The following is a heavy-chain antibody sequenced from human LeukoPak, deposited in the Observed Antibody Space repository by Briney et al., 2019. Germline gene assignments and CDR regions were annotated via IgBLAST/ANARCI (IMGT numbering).Heavy chain of an antibody. Sequence: KLSETLSLTCAVSGGSINSGAYSWRWIRQPPGKGLEWIGYIYYSGSTYYNPSLKSRVTISVDRSKNQFSLKLNSVTAADTAIYFCARCPSGGSCYPTKWGQGTLVTVSS. J-gene: IGHJ4*02. CDR1: GGSINSGAYS. CDR2: IYYSGST. CDR3: ARCPSGGSCYPTK. V-gene: IGHV4-30-2*01. D-gene: IGHD2-15*01.